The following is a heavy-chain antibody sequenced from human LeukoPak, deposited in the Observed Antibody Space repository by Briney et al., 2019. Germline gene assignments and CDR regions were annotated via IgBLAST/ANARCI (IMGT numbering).Heavy chain of an antibody. D-gene: IGHD2-15*01. CDR2: INSNSGDT. Sequence: GASVTVSCKASGYTFTAYYLHWVRQAPGQGLEWMGWINSNSGDTNSAQKFQGRVTLTRDTSITTAYMEMSSLSSDDTAVYYCVRVSLSPLLPIDYWGQGTLVTVSS. CDR3: VRVSLSPLLPIDY. J-gene: IGHJ4*02. CDR1: GYTFTAYY. V-gene: IGHV1-2*02.